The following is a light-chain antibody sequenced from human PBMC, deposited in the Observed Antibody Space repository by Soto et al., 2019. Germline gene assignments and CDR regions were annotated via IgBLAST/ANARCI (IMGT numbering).Light chain of an antibody. Sequence: DIQMTQSPSSLSASVGDRVAITCRASQSISSYLNWYQQKPGKAPKLLIYAASTLQSGVPSRFSGSGSGTDFTLTISSLQPEDFATYFCQQLYSSPITFGHGTRLEIK. V-gene: IGKV1-39*01. CDR1: QSISSY. CDR3: QQLYSSPIT. J-gene: IGKJ5*01. CDR2: AAS.